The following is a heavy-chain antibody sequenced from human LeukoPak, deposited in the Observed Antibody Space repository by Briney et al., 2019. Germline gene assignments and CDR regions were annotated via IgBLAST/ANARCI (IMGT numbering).Heavy chain of an antibody. J-gene: IGHJ5*02. CDR2: INPESGDT. Sequence: ASVKVSCKASGYTFNDYGVSWVRQAPGQRFEWMGRINPESGDTNYAQNFQGRVAMTRDASITTAYMELSGLTPDDTAVYYCAREATFYYDADGSGVPNWFDPWGQGTLVTVSS. CDR1: GYTFNDYG. D-gene: IGHD3-22*01. CDR3: AREATFYYDADGSGVPNWFDP. V-gene: IGHV1-2*06.